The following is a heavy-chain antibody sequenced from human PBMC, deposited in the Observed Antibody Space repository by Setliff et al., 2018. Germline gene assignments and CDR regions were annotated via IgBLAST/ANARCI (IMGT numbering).Heavy chain of an antibody. CDR3: ASQMGTSETYPK. CDR1: GYTFIDYG. D-gene: IGHD1-26*01. J-gene: IGHJ4*02. CDR2: INTHTGNP. Sequence: ASVKVSCKASGYTFIDYGMSWVRQAPGQSLEWMGWINTHTGNPTYAKGFTGRFDFSLDTSVSTAYLQISSLKAEDTAVYYCASQMGTSETYPKWGQGTPVTVSS. V-gene: IGHV7-4-1*02.